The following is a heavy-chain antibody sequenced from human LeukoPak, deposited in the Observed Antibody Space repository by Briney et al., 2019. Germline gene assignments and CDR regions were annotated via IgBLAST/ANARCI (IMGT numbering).Heavy chain of an antibody. D-gene: IGHD6-13*01. Sequence: SETLSLTCTVSSASIRSSNYYWGWIRQPPGKGLEWIGSIYYSGSTYYNPSLKSRVTISVDTSKNQFSLKLSSVTAADTAVYYCARTYSSSWYFPAAFDIWGQGTMVTVSS. CDR2: IYYSGST. V-gene: IGHV4-39*07. J-gene: IGHJ3*02. CDR3: ARTYSSSWYFPAAFDI. CDR1: SASIRSSNYY.